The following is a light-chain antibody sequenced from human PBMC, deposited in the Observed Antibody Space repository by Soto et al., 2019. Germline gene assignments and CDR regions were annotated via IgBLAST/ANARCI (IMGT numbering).Light chain of an antibody. J-gene: IGLJ3*02. CDR2: LEGSGSY. CDR3: ETWDSYTRV. Sequence: QSVLTQSSSASASLGSSVKLTCTLSSGYSSYIIAWHQQQPGKAPRYLMKLEGSGSYNKGSGVPDRFSGSSSGADRYLTISNLQFEDEADYYCETWDSYTRVFGGGTKLTVL. V-gene: IGLV4-60*02. CDR1: SGYSSYI.